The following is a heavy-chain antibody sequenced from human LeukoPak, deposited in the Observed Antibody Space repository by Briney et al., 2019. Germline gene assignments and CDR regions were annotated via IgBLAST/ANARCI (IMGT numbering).Heavy chain of an antibody. D-gene: IGHD6-6*01. CDR2: INPSGGST. CDR1: GYTFTSYD. Sequence: ASVKVSCKASGYTFTSYDINWVRQAPGQGLEWMGIINPSGGSTSYAQKFQGRVTMTRDMSTSTVYMELSSLRSEDTAVYYCARVAAARQSWFDPWGQGTLVTVSS. CDR3: ARVAAARQSWFDP. J-gene: IGHJ5*02. V-gene: IGHV1-46*01.